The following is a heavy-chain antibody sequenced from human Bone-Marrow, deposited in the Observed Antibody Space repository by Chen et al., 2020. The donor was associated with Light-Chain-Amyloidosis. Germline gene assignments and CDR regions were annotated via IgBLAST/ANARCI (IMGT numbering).Heavy chain of an antibody. CDR1: GFAFSSYA. CDR2: LRGSGCRR. Sequence: EVQLVESGGGLLQRGGSLRLSCAAPGFAFSSYAMSWVRRAAGKGLEWVATLRGSGCRRYYGASVKGRLTISRDNSKNALFLQGNSRRAEDTAVYYCAKDISYDDILPGYPADAFDIWGQGTMVTVSS. V-gene: IGHV3-23*04. CDR3: AKDISYDDILPGYPADAFDI. J-gene: IGHJ3*02. D-gene: IGHD3-9*01.